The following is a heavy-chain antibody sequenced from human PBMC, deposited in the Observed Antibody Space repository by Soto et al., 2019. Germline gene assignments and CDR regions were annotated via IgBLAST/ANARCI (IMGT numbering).Heavy chain of an antibody. CDR2: ISYDGSNK. CDR1: GFTFSSYG. J-gene: IGHJ6*02. CDR3: AKGPAIVLVPAAMNYYYGMDV. D-gene: IGHD2-2*01. V-gene: IGHV3-30*18. Sequence: GGSLTLSCAASGFTFSSYGMHWVRLAPGEGLEWVALISYDGSNKYYADSVKGRFTTSRDYSKNTLYLQMNSLRAEDTAVYYCAKGPAIVLVPAAMNYYYGMDVWGQGTTVTVS.